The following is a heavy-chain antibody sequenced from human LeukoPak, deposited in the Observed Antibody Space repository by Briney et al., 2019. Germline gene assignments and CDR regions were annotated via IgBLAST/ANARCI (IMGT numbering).Heavy chain of an antibody. J-gene: IGHJ4*02. D-gene: IGHD6-13*01. CDR3: ARQEGSSWYFDY. CDR2: IYYSGST. V-gene: IGHV4-39*01. CDR1: GGSISSSSYY. Sequence: SGTLSLTCTVSGGSISSSSYYWGWIRQPPGKGLEWIGSIYYSGSTYYNPSLKSRVTISVDTSKNQFSLKLSSVTAADTAVYYCARQEGSSWYFDYWGQGTLVTVSS.